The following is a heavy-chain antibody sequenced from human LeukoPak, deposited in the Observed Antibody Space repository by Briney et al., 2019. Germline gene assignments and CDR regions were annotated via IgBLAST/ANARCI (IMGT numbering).Heavy chain of an antibody. V-gene: IGHV5-51*01. D-gene: IGHD3-10*01. J-gene: IGHJ4*02. CDR3: ARRVYGEFDY. Sequence: GESLKISCKGSGYSFTNYWIGWVRQMPGKGLEWMGIIYPGDSDTRYSPSFQGQVTISAGKSVSTAYLQCSSLKASDTAMYYCARRVYGEFDYWGQGTLVPVFS. CDR1: GYSFTNYW. CDR2: IYPGDSDT.